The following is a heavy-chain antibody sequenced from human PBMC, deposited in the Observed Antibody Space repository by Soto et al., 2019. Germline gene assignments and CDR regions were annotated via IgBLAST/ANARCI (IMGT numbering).Heavy chain of an antibody. CDR2: IYYSGSS. CDR1: AGSISSSSYY. V-gene: IGHV4-39*01. J-gene: IGHJ5*02. D-gene: IGHD1-1*01. Sequence: PSATLSLTCTVSAGSISSSSYYWCWIRQPPAKGLEWIGSIYYSGSSYYNPSLKSRVTISVVTCKNQCSLKLSSGTAADTAVYYCVRSRENDWNWFDPWGQGTLVTVSS. CDR3: VRSRENDWNWFDP.